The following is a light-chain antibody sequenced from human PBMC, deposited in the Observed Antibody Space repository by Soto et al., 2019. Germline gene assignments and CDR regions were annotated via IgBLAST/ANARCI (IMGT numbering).Light chain of an antibody. V-gene: IGLV2-8*01. CDR2: EVT. CDR1: SSYVGYYDY. J-gene: IGLJ1*01. CDR3: SSYAGSNNFV. Sequence: QSALTQPPSASGFPGQSVTISCTGTSSYVGYYDYVSWYQQHPGKAPKLVIYEVTKRPSGVPDRVSASKSGNTASLTVSGLRAEDEADYYCSSYAGSNNFVFGSGTKSPS.